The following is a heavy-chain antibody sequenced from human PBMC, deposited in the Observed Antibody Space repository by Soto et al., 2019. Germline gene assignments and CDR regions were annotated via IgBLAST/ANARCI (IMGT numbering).Heavy chain of an antibody. V-gene: IGHV3-30*18. CDR2: ISYDGSNK. D-gene: IGHD4-17*01. CDR1: GFTFSSYG. Sequence: GGSLRLSCAASGFTFSSYGMHWVRQAPGKGLEWVAVISYDGSNKYYADSVKGRFTISRDNSKNTLYLQMNSLRAEDTAVYYCAKDRRTVTYYFAYWGQGTLVTVSS. J-gene: IGHJ4*02. CDR3: AKDRRTVTYYFAY.